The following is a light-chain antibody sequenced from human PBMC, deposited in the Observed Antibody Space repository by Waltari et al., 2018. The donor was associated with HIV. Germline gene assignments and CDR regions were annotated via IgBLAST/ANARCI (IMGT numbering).Light chain of an antibody. CDR2: DES. Sequence: SYVLTQPPSVSVAPGQTARITCGGNKIGSKRVHWYQQKTGEAPVLADYDESDRPPGILERCSGSNSGTPAALTISRVEAGDEADYYCQVWESSSDHVVFGGGTNLTVL. CDR3: QVWESSSDHVV. V-gene: IGLV3-21*02. CDR1: KIGSKR. J-gene: IGLJ2*01.